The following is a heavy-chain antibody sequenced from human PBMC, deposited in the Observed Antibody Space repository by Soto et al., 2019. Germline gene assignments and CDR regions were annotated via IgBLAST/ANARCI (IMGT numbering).Heavy chain of an antibody. CDR1: GFTFIIYG. V-gene: IGHV3-30*18. CDR3: AKDVELPHICSY. CDR2: ISYDGSNK. J-gene: IGHJ4*02. Sequence: GGSLRLSCAASGFTFIIYGMHWVRQAPGKGLEWVAVISYDGSNKYYADSVKGRFTISRDNSKNTLYLQMNSLRAEDPAVYYWAKDVELPHICSYGGRGPLVTASS. D-gene: IGHD1-1*01.